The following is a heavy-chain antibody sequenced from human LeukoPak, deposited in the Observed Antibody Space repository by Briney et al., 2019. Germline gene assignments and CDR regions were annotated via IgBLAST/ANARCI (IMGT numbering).Heavy chain of an antibody. CDR1: GGSISSYY. CDR3: ARERESYWYFDL. D-gene: IGHD1-26*01. CDR2: IYSRGTT. J-gene: IGHJ2*01. V-gene: IGHV4-59*01. Sequence: SETLSLTCTVSGGSISSYYWSWIRQPPGKGLEWIGYIYSRGTTNYNPSLKSRVTILLDTSKNQFSLRLSSVTAADTAVYYCARERESYWYFDLWGRGTLVTVSS.